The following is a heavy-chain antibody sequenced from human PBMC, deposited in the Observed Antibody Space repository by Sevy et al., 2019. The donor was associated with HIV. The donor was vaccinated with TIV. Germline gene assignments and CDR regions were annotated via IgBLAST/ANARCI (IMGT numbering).Heavy chain of an antibody. CDR1: GFTFSSYA. D-gene: IGHD6-19*01. V-gene: IGHV3-23*01. CDR3: AKLLAVAGTGAFDI. J-gene: IGHJ3*02. Sequence: GGSLRLSCAASGFTFSSYAISWVRQAPGKGLEWVSAISGSGGRTYYAESGKGRFTISRDNSKNTLYLQMNRLRAEDTAVYYCAKLLAVAGTGAFDIWGQGTMVTVSS. CDR2: ISGSGGRT.